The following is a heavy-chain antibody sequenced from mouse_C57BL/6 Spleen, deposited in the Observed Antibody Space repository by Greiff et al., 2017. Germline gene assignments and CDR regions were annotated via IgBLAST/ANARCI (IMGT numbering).Heavy chain of an antibody. CDR3: VREDYGGDPAWFAY. Sequence: QVQLQQPGAELVKPGASVKMSCKASGYTFTSYWITWVKQRPGHGLEWIGDIYPGSGGTNYNEKFKGKATLTADTSSSTAYMQLSSLTSEDSAVYYGVREDYGGDPAWFAYWSQGTLVTVSA. CDR2: IYPGSGGT. J-gene: IGHJ3*01. D-gene: IGHD1-1*02. CDR1: GYTFTSYW. V-gene: IGHV1-55*01.